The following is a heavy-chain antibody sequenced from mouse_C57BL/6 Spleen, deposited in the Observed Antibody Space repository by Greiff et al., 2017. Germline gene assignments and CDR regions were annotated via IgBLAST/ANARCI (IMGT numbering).Heavy chain of an antibody. Sequence: QVQLKESGAELVKPGASVKISCKASGYAFSSYWMNWVKQRPGKGLEWIGQIYPGDGDTNYNGKFKGKATLTADKSSSTAYMQLSSLTSEDSAVYFCARPDYGSSSMDYWGQGTSVTVSS. CDR1: GYAFSSYW. V-gene: IGHV1-80*01. CDR2: IYPGDGDT. CDR3: ARPDYGSSSMDY. J-gene: IGHJ4*01. D-gene: IGHD1-1*01.